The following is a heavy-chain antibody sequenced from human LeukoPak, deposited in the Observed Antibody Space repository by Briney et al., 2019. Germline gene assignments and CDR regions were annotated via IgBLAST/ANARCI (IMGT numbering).Heavy chain of an antibody. D-gene: IGHD6-19*01. CDR2: INHSGST. Sequence: SETLSLTCAVYGGSFSGYYWSWIRQPPGKGLEWIGEINHSGSTNYNPSLKSRVTISVDTSKNQFSLKLSSVTAANTAVYYCARIAVAGIKYYFDYWGQGTLVTVSS. CDR3: ARIAVAGIKYYFDY. CDR1: GGSFSGYY. J-gene: IGHJ4*02. V-gene: IGHV4-34*01.